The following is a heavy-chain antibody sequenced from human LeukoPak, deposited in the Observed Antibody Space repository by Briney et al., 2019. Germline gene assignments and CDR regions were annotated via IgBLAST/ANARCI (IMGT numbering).Heavy chain of an antibody. CDR2: IYTSGST. CDR3: ARDDSYCSGGSCRNPYGMDV. V-gene: IGHV4-4*07. D-gene: IGHD2-15*01. J-gene: IGHJ6*02. CDR1: GGSISSYY. Sequence: KPSETLSPTCTVSGGSISSYYWSWIRQPAGKGLEWIGRIYTSGSTNYNPSLKSRVTMSVDTSKNQFSLKLSSVTAADTAVYYCARDDSYCSGGSCRNPYGMDVWGQGTTVTVSS.